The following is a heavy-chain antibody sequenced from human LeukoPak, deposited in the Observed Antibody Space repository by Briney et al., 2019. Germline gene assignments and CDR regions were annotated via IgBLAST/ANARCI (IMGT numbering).Heavy chain of an antibody. CDR1: GFTFSSYA. CDR3: AGDAWFPYYYFDL. J-gene: IGHJ2*01. Sequence: GGSLRLSCAASGFTFSSYAIHWVRQAPGKGLEWVALIAYDGSTKFYADSVKGRFTISRDNSKNTLYLQMNSLRPEDTAVFYCAGDAWFPYYYFDLWGRGTLVTVSS. V-gene: IGHV3-30*04. D-gene: IGHD2/OR15-2a*01. CDR2: IAYDGSTK.